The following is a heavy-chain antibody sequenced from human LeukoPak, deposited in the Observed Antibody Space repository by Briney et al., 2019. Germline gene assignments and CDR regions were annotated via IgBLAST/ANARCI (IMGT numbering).Heavy chain of an antibody. V-gene: IGHV4-39*01. CDR1: GVSISSISYY. CDR3: ARLQYYISGGLFDY. J-gene: IGHJ4*02. Sequence: SETLSLTCTVSGVSISSISYYWGWIRQPPGKGLEWIGSIYYSGSTHYNPSLKSRVTISVDTSKNQFSLRLSSVTAADTAVYYCARLQYYISGGLFDYWGQGDLVTVSS. D-gene: IGHD3-10*01. CDR2: IYYSGST.